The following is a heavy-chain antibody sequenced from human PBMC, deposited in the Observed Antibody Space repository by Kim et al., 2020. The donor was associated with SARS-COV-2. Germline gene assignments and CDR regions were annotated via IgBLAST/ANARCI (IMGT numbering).Heavy chain of an antibody. Sequence: SETLSLTCTVSGGSINTYYWSWIRQPPGKGLEWIGYIYYSGSTNYNPSLKSRVTISVDTSKNQFSLKLSSVTAADTAVYYCAKQGPDFWAHSNWFDPWGQGTLVTVSS. V-gene: IGHV4-59*08. CDR3: AKQGPDFWAHSNWFDP. CDR1: GGSINTYY. CDR2: IYYSGST. D-gene: IGHD3-3*01. J-gene: IGHJ5*02.